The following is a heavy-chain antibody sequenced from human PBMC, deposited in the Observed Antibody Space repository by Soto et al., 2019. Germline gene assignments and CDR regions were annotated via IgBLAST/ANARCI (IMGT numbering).Heavy chain of an antibody. CDR2: IYPGDSDT. J-gene: IGHJ4*02. V-gene: IGHV5-51*01. Sequence: GESLKISCKGSGYTFTSYWIAWVRQMPGKGLEWMGLIYPGDSDTRYSPSFQGQVTISADKFISTAYLQWSSLRAEDTAVYYCARESEDLTSNFDYWGQGTLVTVSS. CDR1: GYTFTSYW. CDR3: ARESEDLTSNFDY.